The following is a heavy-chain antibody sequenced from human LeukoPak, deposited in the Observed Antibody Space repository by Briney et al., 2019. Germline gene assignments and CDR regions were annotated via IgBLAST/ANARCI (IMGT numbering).Heavy chain of an antibody. CDR1: GFTFSSYG. V-gene: IGHV3-33*01. Sequence: GGSLRLSCAASGFTFSSYGMHWVRQAPGKGLEWVAVIWYDGSNKYYADSVKGRFTISRDNSKNTLYLQMNSLRAEDTAVYYCARDPYSSSWYYYYYGMDVWGQGTTVTVSS. CDR3: ARDPYSSSWYYYYYGMDV. D-gene: IGHD6-13*01. J-gene: IGHJ6*02. CDR2: IWYDGSNK.